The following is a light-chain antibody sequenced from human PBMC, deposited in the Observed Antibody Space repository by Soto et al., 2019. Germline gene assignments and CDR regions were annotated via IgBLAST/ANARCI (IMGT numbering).Light chain of an antibody. CDR1: QSLSTY. V-gene: IGKV3-20*01. Sequence: EIVLTQSPGTLSLSTGERATLSCRASQSLSTYLAWYQQKPGQAPRLLIYGASTRASGIPDRFSGSGSGADFILSISRLEPEDCAIYYCQQYHTWPITFGGGTKVDIK. J-gene: IGKJ4*01. CDR3: QQYHTWPIT. CDR2: GAS.